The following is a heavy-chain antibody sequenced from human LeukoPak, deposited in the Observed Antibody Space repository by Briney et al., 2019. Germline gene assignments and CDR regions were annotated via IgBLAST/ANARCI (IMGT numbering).Heavy chain of an antibody. J-gene: IGHJ4*02. V-gene: IGHV3-11*04. D-gene: IGHD3-10*01. Sequence: GGSLRLSCAASGFTFSDYYMSWIRQAPGKGLEWVSYISSSGSTIYYADSVKGRFTISRDNAKNSLYLQMNSLRAEDTAVYYCARGYYYGSGCYSFVGIWGQGTLVTVSS. CDR3: ARGYYYGSGCYSFVGI. CDR2: ISSSGSTI. CDR1: GFTFSDYY.